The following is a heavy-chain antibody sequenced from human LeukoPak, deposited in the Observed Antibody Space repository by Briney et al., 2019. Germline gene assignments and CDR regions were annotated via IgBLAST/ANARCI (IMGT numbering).Heavy chain of an antibody. CDR1: DASVRSHY. D-gene: IGHD5-24*01. J-gene: IGHJ4*02. CDR3: ARRDGDNYDFDY. CDR2: GFYIGRT. V-gene: IGHV4-59*02. Sequence: PSETLSLTCTVSDASVRSHYWSWIRQTPGKGLEWLGYGFYIGRTNYNPSLGSRVAISLDTSKNQFSLRLTAVTAADTAVYYCARRDGDNYDFDYWGQGILVTVSS.